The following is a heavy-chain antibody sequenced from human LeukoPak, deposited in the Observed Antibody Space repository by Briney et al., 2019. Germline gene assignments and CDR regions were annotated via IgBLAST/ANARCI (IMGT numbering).Heavy chain of an antibody. CDR2: IYPGDSET. Sequence: GESLKISCKGSGYSFTSYWIGWVRQMPGKGLEWMGIIYPGDSETRYSPSFQGQVTISADKSISTAYLQWSSLKASDTAMYYCARHPPRFGELWRRTGRDAFDIWGQGTMVTVSS. D-gene: IGHD3-10*01. V-gene: IGHV5-51*01. CDR3: ARHPPRFGELWRRTGRDAFDI. J-gene: IGHJ3*02. CDR1: GYSFTSYW.